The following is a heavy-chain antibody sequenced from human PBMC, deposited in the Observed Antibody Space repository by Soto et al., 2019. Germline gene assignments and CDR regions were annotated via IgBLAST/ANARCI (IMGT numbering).Heavy chain of an antibody. CDR2: IYYSGST. Sequence: TLSLTSTVSCGSISSGGYYWSWIRQHPGKGLEWIGYIYYSGSTYYNPSLKSRVTISVDTSKNQFSLKLSSVTAADTAVYYCARETYDFDTFWFDPWGQGTLVTVSS. CDR1: CGSISSGGYY. CDR3: ARETYDFDTFWFDP. J-gene: IGHJ5*02. D-gene: IGHD3-3*01. V-gene: IGHV4-31*03.